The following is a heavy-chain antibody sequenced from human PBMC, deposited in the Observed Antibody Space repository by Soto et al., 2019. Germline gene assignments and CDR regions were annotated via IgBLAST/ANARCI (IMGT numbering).Heavy chain of an antibody. Sequence: PGGSLRLSCAASGFTFGSYAMNWVRQAPGKGLEWVSAISSSGGSTYYTDSVKGRFTISRDNSKGTLYLQMNSLRGEDTAVYYCAKRYPYYFDYWGQGTLVTSPQ. CDR3: AKRYPYYFDY. J-gene: IGHJ4*02. CDR1: GFTFGSYA. D-gene: IGHD2-2*02. CDR2: ISSSGGST. V-gene: IGHV3-23*01.